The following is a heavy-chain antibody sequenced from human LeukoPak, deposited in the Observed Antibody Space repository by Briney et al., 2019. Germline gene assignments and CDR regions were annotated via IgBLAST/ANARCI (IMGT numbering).Heavy chain of an antibody. CDR3: ARVGYCSGDRCYLHFDY. J-gene: IGHJ4*02. V-gene: IGHV1-2*02. CDR1: GYIFKDYY. D-gene: IGHD2-15*01. CDR2: INPKNGDT. Sequence: ASVKVSCKASGYIFKDYYIHWMRQAPGQGLEWMGWINPKNGDTNYAQKFQGRVTMTRDTSISTVYMKLNRLTSDDTDLYYCARVGYCSGDRCYLHFDYWGQGTLVTVSS.